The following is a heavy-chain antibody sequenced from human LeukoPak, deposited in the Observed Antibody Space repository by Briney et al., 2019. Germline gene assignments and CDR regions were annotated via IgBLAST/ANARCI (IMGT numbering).Heavy chain of an antibody. CDR3: ARDGWGYCSSASCSAGYFQH. V-gene: IGHV3-48*03. CDR1: GFTFTSHH. Sequence: GGSLRLSCAASGFTFTSHHMNWVRQAPGKGLEWLSYVSDSGNTIYYADSVKGRFTISRDNSKNSLFLQMHSLRAEDTAVYYCARDGWGYCSSASCSAGYFQHWGQGTLVTVSS. J-gene: IGHJ1*01. D-gene: IGHD2-2*01. CDR2: VSDSGNTI.